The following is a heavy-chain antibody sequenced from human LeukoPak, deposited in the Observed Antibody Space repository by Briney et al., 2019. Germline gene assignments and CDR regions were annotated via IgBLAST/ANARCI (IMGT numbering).Heavy chain of an antibody. V-gene: IGHV3-74*01. CDR3: ARGPNSNWSGLDF. J-gene: IGHJ4*02. D-gene: IGHD6-6*01. Sequence: PGGSLRLSCTASGFSFSGHWMHWARQLPGKGLVWVSRISPTGSTTRYADSVKGRFTVSRDNAKNTLYLQVNNLRAEHTAVYYCARGPNSNWSGLDFWGQGTLLTVSS. CDR1: GFSFSGHW. CDR2: ISPTGSTT.